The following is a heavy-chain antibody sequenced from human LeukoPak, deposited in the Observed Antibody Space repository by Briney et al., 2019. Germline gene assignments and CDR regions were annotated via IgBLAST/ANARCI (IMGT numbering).Heavy chain of an antibody. Sequence: ASVKVSCKGSGYTLSNHAFSWVRQAPGQGLDWMGWISADNGNTNHAQKFQGRVTMTTDTSTSTAYMELRSLRSDDTAVYYCARKHSSGWYPDYWGQGTLVTVSS. CDR2: ISADNGNT. J-gene: IGHJ4*02. CDR3: ARKHSSGWYPDY. D-gene: IGHD6-19*01. CDR1: GYTLSNHA. V-gene: IGHV1-18*04.